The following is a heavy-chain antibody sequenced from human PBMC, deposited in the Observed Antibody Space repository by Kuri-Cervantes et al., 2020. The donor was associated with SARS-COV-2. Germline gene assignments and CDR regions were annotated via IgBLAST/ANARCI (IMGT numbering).Heavy chain of an antibody. V-gene: IGHV3-48*01. CDR3: ARDLAYAFDY. Sequence: GESLKISCAASRLTFGNCAMNWVRQAPGKGLEWVSYIRGGGSTIFYADSVKGRFTISGDNAKSSIYLQMNSLRAEDTAVYYCARDLAYAFDYWGQGVLVTVSS. J-gene: IGHJ4*02. CDR1: RLTFGNCA. D-gene: IGHD3-16*01. CDR2: IRGGGSTI.